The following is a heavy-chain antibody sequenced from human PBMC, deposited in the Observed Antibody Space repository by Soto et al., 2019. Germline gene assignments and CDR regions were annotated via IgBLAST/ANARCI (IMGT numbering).Heavy chain of an antibody. D-gene: IGHD3-16*01. CDR3: AKDHGGADY. J-gene: IGHJ4*02. CDR2: ISNDGSNK. Sequence: GGSLRLSCAASGFTFSSYAMHWVRQAPGKGLEWVAVISNDGSNKYYADSVKGRFTISRDNSKNTLYLQMNSLRAEDTAVYYCAKDHGGADYWGQGTLVTVSS. CDR1: GFTFSSYA. V-gene: IGHV3-30*18.